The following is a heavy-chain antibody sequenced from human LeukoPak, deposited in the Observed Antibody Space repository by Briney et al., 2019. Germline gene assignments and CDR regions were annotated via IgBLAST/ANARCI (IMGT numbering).Heavy chain of an antibody. CDR3: ARPANYYYDSSGYYVY. V-gene: IGHV3-11*04. J-gene: IGHJ4*02. CDR2: ISSSGSTI. Sequence: GGSLRLSCAASGFTFSDYYMSWVRQAPGKWLEWVSYISSSGSTIYYADSVKGRFTISRDNAKNSLYLQMNSLRAEDTAVYYCARPANYYYDSSGYYVYWGQGTLVTVSS. CDR1: GFTFSDYY. D-gene: IGHD3-22*01.